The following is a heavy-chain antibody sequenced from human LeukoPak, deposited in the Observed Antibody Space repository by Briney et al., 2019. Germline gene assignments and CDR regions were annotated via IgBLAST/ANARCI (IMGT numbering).Heavy chain of an antibody. V-gene: IGHV3-11*04. CDR1: GFTFSDYY. Sequence: GGSLRLSCAASGFTFSDYYMSWIRQAPGKGLEWVSYISSNGSTIYYADSVKGRFTISRDNSKNTLYLQMNSLRAEDTAVYYCARGPNSPGVDYWGQGTLVTVSS. D-gene: IGHD2/OR15-2a*01. J-gene: IGHJ4*02. CDR3: ARGPNSPGVDY. CDR2: ISSNGSTI.